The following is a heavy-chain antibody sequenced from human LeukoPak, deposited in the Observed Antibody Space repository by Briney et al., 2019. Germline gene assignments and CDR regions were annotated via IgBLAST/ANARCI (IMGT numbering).Heavy chain of an antibody. V-gene: IGHV3-30-3*01. Sequence: GKSLRLSCAASGFTFSTYAMHWVRQVPGKGLEWVAFTSFDESNKFYADSVEGRFTISRDNSKKILFLQMDNLRVDDTAMYYCAVVAGRFPPDYWGQGTLVTVSS. D-gene: IGHD6-19*01. J-gene: IGHJ4*02. CDR3: AVVAGRFPPDY. CDR2: TSFDESNK. CDR1: GFTFSTYA.